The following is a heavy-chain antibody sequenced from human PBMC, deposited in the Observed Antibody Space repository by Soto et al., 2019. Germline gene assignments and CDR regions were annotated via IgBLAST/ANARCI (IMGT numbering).Heavy chain of an antibody. CDR2: IYYSGST. Sequence: QVELQESGPGLVKPSQTLSLTCTVSGGSISSGAYYWSWIRHHPGKGLEWIGYIYYSGSTYYNPSLKSRVTISVDTSKNQFSLKLSSVTAADTAVYYCAGDRVATESWFDPWGQGTLVTVSP. CDR1: GGSISSGAYY. D-gene: IGHD3-3*01. CDR3: AGDRVATESWFDP. V-gene: IGHV4-31*03. J-gene: IGHJ5*02.